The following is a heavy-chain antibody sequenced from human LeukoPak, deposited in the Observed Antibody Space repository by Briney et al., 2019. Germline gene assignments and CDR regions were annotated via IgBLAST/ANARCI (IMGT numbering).Heavy chain of an antibody. J-gene: IGHJ4*02. V-gene: IGHV4-61*02. CDR2: IYTSGST. CDR1: GGSISSGSYY. CDR3: ASMDSSSWYRDFDY. Sequence: SETLSLTCTVSGGSISSGSYYWSWIRQPAGKGLEWIGRIYTSGSTNYNPSLKSRVTISVDTSKNQFSLKLSSVTAADTAVYYCASMDSSSWYRDFDYWGQGTLVTVSS. D-gene: IGHD6-13*01.